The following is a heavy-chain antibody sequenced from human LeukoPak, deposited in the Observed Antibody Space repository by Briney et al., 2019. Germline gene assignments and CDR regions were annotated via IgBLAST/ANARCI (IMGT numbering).Heavy chain of an antibody. Sequence: SQTLSLTCTVSGGSISSGGYYWSWIRQHPGKGLEWIGYIYYSGSTYYNPSLKSRVTISVDTSKNQFSLKLSSVTAADTAVYYCASRRRGYSLRDAYDYWGQGTLVTVSS. V-gene: IGHV4-31*03. D-gene: IGHD5-18*01. CDR3: ASRRRGYSLRDAYDY. CDR2: IYYSGST. J-gene: IGHJ4*02. CDR1: GGSISSGGYY.